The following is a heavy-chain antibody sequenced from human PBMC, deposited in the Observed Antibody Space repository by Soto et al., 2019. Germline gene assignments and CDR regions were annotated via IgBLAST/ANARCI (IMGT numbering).Heavy chain of an antibody. CDR2: IYPGDSDT. V-gene: IGHV5-51*01. CDR3: ARQITESSPPGNAFDI. J-gene: IGHJ3*02. CDR1: GYSFTSYW. D-gene: IGHD6-13*01. Sequence: GESLKISCKGSGYSFTSYWIGWVRQMPGKGLEWMGIIYPGDSDTRYSPSFQGQVTISADKSISTAYLQWSSLKASDTAVYYCARQITESSPPGNAFDIWGQGTMVTVSS.